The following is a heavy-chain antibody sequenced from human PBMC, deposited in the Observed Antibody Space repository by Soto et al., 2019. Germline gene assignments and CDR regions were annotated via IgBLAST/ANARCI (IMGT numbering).Heavy chain of an antibody. Sequence: QVQLQESGPGLVKPSQTLSLTCTVSGGSISSGGYYWSWIRQHPGKGLEWIGYIYYSGSTYYNPSXXSRVTISVDTXXNXFXXKLSSVTAADTAVYYCARDGGYCSGGSCYGGWFDPWGQGTLVTVSS. J-gene: IGHJ5*02. CDR3: ARDGGYCSGGSCYGGWFDP. CDR2: IYYSGST. D-gene: IGHD2-15*01. CDR1: GGSISSGGYY. V-gene: IGHV4-31*03.